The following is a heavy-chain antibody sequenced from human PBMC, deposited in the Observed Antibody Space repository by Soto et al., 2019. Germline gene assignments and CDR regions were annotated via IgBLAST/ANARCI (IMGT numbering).Heavy chain of an antibody. V-gene: IGHV1-69*06. CDR1: GGTFSSYA. CDR2: IIPIFGTA. J-gene: IGHJ6*02. D-gene: IGHD2-2*01. Sequence: SVKVSCKASGGTFSSYAISWVRQAPGQGLEWMGGIIPIFGTANYAQKFQGRVTITADKSTSTAYMELSSLRSEDTAVYYCAGLGGSSTSSRYYYGMDVWGQGATVTVSS. CDR3: AGLGGSSTSSRYYYGMDV.